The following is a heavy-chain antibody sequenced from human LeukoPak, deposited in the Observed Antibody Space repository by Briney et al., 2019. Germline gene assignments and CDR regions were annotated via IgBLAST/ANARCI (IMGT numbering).Heavy chain of an antibody. Sequence: PGGSLRLSCAASGFTFSSYAMHWVRQAPGKGLEWVAVISYDGSNKYYADSVKGRFTISRDNSKNTLYLQMNSLRAEDTAVYYCARGSSVGITGHYDYWGQGTLVTVSS. CDR3: ARGSSVGITGHYDY. CDR1: GFTFSSYA. CDR2: ISYDGSNK. D-gene: IGHD1-26*01. J-gene: IGHJ4*02. V-gene: IGHV3-30*04.